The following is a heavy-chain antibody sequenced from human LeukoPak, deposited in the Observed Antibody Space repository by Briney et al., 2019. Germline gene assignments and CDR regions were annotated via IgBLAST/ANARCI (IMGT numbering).Heavy chain of an antibody. D-gene: IGHD2-2*01. V-gene: IGHV1-2*02. CDR3: TRVGQSTDFDY. J-gene: IGHJ4*02. CDR1: GYTFTGYY. Sequence: GASVKVSCKASGYTFTGYYIHWVRQAPGQGLEWMGWINPNSGGTNYAQNFQGRVTMTRDTSISTACMELSRLRSDDTAVYFCTRVGQSTDFDYWGQGTLVTVSS. CDR2: INPNSGGT.